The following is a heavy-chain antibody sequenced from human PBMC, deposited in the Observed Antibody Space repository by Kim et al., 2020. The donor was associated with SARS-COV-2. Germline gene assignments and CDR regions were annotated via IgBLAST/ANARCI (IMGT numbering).Heavy chain of an antibody. CDR3: ASLSTGYVWDKFYY. J-gene: IGHJ4*02. CDR1: GFTFSSYW. Sequence: GGSLRLSCVASGFTFSSYWMHWVRQAPGKGLVWVSRVNSDGSSTSYAGSVKGRFTISRDNARNTLYLQMNRLRAEDTAVYYCASLSTGYVWDKFYYWGQG. CDR2: VNSDGSST. D-gene: IGHD3-16*01. V-gene: IGHV3-74*01.